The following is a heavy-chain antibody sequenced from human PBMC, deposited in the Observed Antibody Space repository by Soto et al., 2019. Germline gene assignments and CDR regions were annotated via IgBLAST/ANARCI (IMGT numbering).Heavy chain of an antibody. J-gene: IGHJ4*02. V-gene: IGHV3-64*01. CDR3: ARDGRAMNDY. CDR2: ISSNGGTT. CDR1: GFTFSTYA. D-gene: IGHD5-18*01. Sequence: EVQLVESGGGLVQPGGSLRLSCAASGFTFSTYAMQWVRQAPGKGLEFVSSISSNGGTTNYAYSVKGRFTISRDNSRDTLYLQMGSLRPEDMAVYYCARDGRAMNDYWGQGTRVTVSS.